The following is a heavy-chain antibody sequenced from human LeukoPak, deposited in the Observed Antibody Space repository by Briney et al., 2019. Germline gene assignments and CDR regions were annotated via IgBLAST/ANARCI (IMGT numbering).Heavy chain of an antibody. CDR1: GYTFTSYY. V-gene: IGHV1-46*01. D-gene: IGHD1-20*01. CDR2: INPSGGST. CDR3: ARGGITGTTRGPTRLNDAFDI. J-gene: IGHJ3*02. Sequence: WASVKVSCKASGYTFTSYYMHWVRQAPGQGLEWMGIINPSGGSTSYAQKFQGRVTMTRDTSTSTVYMELSSLRSEDTAVYYCARGGITGTTRGPTRLNDAFDIWGQGSMVTVSS.